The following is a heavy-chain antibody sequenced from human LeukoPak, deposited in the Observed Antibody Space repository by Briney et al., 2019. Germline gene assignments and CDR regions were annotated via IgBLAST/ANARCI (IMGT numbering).Heavy chain of an antibody. CDR1: VFTVSSNY. D-gene: IGHD6-13*01. J-gene: IGHJ4*02. V-gene: IGHV3-53*01. Sequence: VGSLRLSCAASVFTVSSNYMSWVRQAPGKGLEWVSVIYSGGSTYYADSVKGRFTISRDNSKNTLYLQMKSLRAEDTAVYYCARRLYSSSWSSFDYWGQGTLVTVSS. CDR2: IYSGGST. CDR3: ARRLYSSSWSSFDY.